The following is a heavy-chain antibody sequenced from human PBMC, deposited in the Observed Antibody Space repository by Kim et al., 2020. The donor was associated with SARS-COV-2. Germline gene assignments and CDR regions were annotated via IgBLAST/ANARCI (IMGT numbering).Heavy chain of an antibody. CDR2: ISSSGSTI. V-gene: IGHV3-48*03. D-gene: IGHD3-22*01. Sequence: GGSLRLSCAASGFTFSSYEMNWVRQAPGKGLEWVSYISSSGSTIYYADSVKGRFTISRDNAKNSLYLQMNSLRAEDTAVYYCARGGPYYYDSSGYINWGQGTLVTVSS. J-gene: IGHJ4*02. CDR3: ARGGPYYYDSSGYIN. CDR1: GFTFSSYE.